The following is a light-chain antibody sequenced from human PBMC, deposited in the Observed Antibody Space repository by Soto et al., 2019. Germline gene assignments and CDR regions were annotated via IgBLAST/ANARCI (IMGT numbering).Light chain of an antibody. CDR1: QSVSNNY. J-gene: IGKJ1*01. CDR2: GAS. Sequence: EIVLTQSPGTLSLSPGERATLSCRASQSVSNNYLAWYQQKPGQAPRLLIYGASNRATGIPARFSGSGSGTDFTLTVSSLEPEDFAVYYCQQRNNWPPWTFGQGTKV. CDR3: QQRNNWPPWT. V-gene: IGKV3-11*01.